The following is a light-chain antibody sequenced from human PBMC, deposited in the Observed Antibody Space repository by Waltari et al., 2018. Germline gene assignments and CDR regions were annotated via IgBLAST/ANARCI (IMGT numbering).Light chain of an antibody. CDR1: TGSISSNY. CDR2: EDN. Sequence: NFMLTQPHSVSESPWKTLTISCPRSTGSISSNYFQWYQQRPGRAPITVIYEDNERPSGVADRFSGSIDSSSNSASLTISGLKTEDEADYYCQSYNSSNVIFGGGTKLTVL. J-gene: IGLJ2*01. V-gene: IGLV6-57*04. CDR3: QSYNSSNVI.